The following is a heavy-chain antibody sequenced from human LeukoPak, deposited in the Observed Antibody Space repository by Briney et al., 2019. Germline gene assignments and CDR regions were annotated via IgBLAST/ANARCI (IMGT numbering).Heavy chain of an antibody. V-gene: IGHV1-18*01. Sequence: ASVKVSCKASGGTFSSYAISWVRQAPGQGLEWMGWISAYNGNTNYAQKLQGRVTMTTDTSTSTAYMELRSLRSDDTAVYYCARDPRGWYQQNFDYWGQGTLVTVSS. D-gene: IGHD6-19*01. CDR3: ARDPRGWYQQNFDY. CDR1: GGTFSSYA. CDR2: ISAYNGNT. J-gene: IGHJ4*02.